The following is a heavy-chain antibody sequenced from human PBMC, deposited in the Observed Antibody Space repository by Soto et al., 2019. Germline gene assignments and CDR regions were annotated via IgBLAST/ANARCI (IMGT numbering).Heavy chain of an antibody. CDR2: MYNTGST. CDR3: ARDLWGYCGTDCYPLDV. CDR1: GGTISRYY. Sequence: QVQLQESGPGLVKPSETLSLTCTVSGGTISRYYWSWIRQPPEKGLEWIGYMYNTGSTVYNPSFKSRVTISVDTSKNQFSLKLNSVTAADTAVYYCARDLWGYCGTDCYPLDVWGQGTTVTVSS. J-gene: IGHJ6*02. D-gene: IGHD2-21*02. V-gene: IGHV4-59*01.